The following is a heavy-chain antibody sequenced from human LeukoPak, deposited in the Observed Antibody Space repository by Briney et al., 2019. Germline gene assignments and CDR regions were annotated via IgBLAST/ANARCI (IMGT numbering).Heavy chain of an antibody. CDR2: IRYDGSNK. Sequence: PGGSLRLSCAASGFTFSSYGMHWVRQAPGKGLEWVAFIRYDGSNKYYANSVKGRFTISRDNSKNTLYLQMNSLRAEDTAVYYCAKDGPNSGSFGYWGQGTLVTVSS. J-gene: IGHJ4*02. V-gene: IGHV3-30*02. D-gene: IGHD1-26*01. CDR3: AKDGPNSGSFGY. CDR1: GFTFSSYG.